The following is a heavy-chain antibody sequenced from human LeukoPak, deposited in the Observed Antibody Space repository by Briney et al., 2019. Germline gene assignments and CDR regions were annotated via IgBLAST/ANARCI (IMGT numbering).Heavy chain of an antibody. J-gene: IGHJ4*02. CDR3: ARGRRMTTVTTSPEFDY. Sequence: PSETLSLTCAVYGVSFSGYYWSWIRQPPGKGLEWIGEINHSGSTNYNPSLKSRVTISVDTSKNQFSLKLSSVTAADTAVYYCARGRRMTTVTTSPEFDYWGQGTLVTVSS. D-gene: IGHD4-17*01. CDR2: INHSGST. V-gene: IGHV4-34*01. CDR1: GVSFSGYY.